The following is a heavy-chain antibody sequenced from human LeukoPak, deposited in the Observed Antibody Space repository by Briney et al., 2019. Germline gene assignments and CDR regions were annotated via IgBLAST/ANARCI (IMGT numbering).Heavy chain of an antibody. Sequence: SETLSLTCTVSGGSISNYYWSWIRQSPVKGLEWIGFIYYSGSTNYNPSLKSRVTISVDTSKNQFSLKLSSMTAADTAVYYCARVRHGAFDIWGQGTMVTVSS. J-gene: IGHJ3*02. CDR1: GGSISNYY. CDR3: ARVRHGAFDI. V-gene: IGHV4-59*01. CDR2: IYYSGST.